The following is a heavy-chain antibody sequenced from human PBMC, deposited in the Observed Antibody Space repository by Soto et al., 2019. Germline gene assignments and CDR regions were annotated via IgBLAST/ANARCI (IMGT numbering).Heavy chain of an antibody. J-gene: IGHJ4*02. CDR1: GFTFSSYS. V-gene: IGHV3-48*01. CDR2: IDSGGGTI. CDR3: ARRTSGWYSDY. Sequence: EVQLMESGGGLVQPGGSLRLSCAASGFTFSSYSMIWVRQAPGKGLECISYIDSGGGTIYYADSVKGRFTISRDNAKNSLYLQMNSLRAEDTAVYYCARRTSGWYSDYWGLGTLVTVSS. D-gene: IGHD6-19*01.